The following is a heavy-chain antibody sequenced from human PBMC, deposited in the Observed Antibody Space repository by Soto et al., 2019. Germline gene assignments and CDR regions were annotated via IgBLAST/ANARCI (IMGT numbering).Heavy chain of an antibody. CDR3: ARERSYTSSYFDY. CDR2: IIPIFGTA. J-gene: IGHJ4*02. D-gene: IGHD6-6*01. V-gene: IGHV1-69*13. CDR1: GVTLSSYA. Sequence: ASVKVSCKASGVTLSSYAISWVRQAPGQGLEWMGGIIPIFGTANYLQKFQGRVTITADESTSTAYMELSSLRSEDTALYYCARERSYTSSYFDYWGQGTLVTVSS.